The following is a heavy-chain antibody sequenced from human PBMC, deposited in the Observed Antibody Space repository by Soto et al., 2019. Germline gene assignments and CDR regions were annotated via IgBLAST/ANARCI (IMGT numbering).Heavy chain of an antibody. CDR2: IVVGSGNT. D-gene: IGHD2-8*01. Sequence: SVKVSCKASGFTFTSSAVQWVRQARGQRLEWIGWIVVGSGNTNYAQKFQERVTITRDMSTSTAYMELSSLRSEDTAVYYCAAGHCINGVCYKVRIYYYGMDVWGQGTTVTVSS. J-gene: IGHJ6*02. V-gene: IGHV1-58*01. CDR3: AAGHCINGVCYKVRIYYYGMDV. CDR1: GFTFTSSA.